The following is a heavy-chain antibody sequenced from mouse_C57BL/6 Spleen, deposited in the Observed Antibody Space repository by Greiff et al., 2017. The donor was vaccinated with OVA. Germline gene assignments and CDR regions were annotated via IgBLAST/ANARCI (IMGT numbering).Heavy chain of an antibody. CDR3: TGERADYYGFDY. Sequence: EVQRVESGGGLVQPGGSMKLSCVASGFTFSNYWMNWVRQSPEKGLEWVAQIRLKSDNYATHYAESVKGRFTISRDDSKSSVYLQMNNLRAEDTGIYCCTGERADYYGFDYWGQGTTLTVSS. V-gene: IGHV6-3*01. D-gene: IGHD1-1*01. CDR2: IRLKSDNYAT. CDR1: GFTFSNYW. J-gene: IGHJ2*01.